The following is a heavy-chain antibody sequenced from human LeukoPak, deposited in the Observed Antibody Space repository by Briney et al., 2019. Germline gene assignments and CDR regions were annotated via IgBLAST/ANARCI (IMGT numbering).Heavy chain of an antibody. J-gene: IGHJ1*01. V-gene: IGHV1-69*13. CDR2: IIPIFGTA. Sequence: GASVKVSCTASGGTFSSYAISWVRQAPGQGLEWMGGIIPIFGTANYAQKFQGRVTITADESTSTAYMELSSLRSEDTAVYYCAREGSCSSTSCYHRSEYFQHWGQGTLVTVSS. CDR1: GGTFSSYA. D-gene: IGHD2-2*01. CDR3: AREGSCSSTSCYHRSEYFQH.